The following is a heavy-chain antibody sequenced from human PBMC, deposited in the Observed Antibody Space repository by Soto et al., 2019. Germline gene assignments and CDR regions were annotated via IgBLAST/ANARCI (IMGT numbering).Heavy chain of an antibody. CDR3: ARRWGTYFDF. J-gene: IGHJ4*02. CDR1: GGSISSYY. V-gene: IGHV4-59*01. D-gene: IGHD7-27*01. Sequence: SETLSLTCTVSGGSISSYYCSWIRQPPGKGLEWIGYIYYSGSTDYDPSLKSRVTISVDTSKNQFSLKLSSVTAADTAVYYCARRWGTYFDFWGQGTLVTVSS. CDR2: IYYSGST.